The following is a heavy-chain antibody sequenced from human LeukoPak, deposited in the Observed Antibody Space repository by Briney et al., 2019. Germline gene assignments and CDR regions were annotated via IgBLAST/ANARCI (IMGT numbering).Heavy chain of an antibody. CDR2: ISSSSSYI. V-gene: IGHV3-21*01. J-gene: IGHJ4*02. D-gene: IGHD5-12*01. CDR1: GFTFSSYS. Sequence: AGGSLRLSCAASGFTFSSYSMNWVRQAPGKGLEWVSSISSSSSYIYYADSVKGRFTISRDNAKNSLYLQMNSLRAEDTAVYYCARAKGGYVVYWGQGTLVTVSS. CDR3: ARAKGGYVVY.